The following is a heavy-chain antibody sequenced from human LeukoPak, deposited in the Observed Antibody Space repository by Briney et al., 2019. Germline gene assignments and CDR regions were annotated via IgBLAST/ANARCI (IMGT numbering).Heavy chain of an antibody. Sequence: GEYLKLSCKGSGYSFTSYWIGWVRQMPGKGLEWMGIIYPGDSDTRYSPSFQGQVTISADKSISTAYLQWSSLKASDTAMYYCVRGYYGSGSYSHNWFDPWGQGTLVTVSS. V-gene: IGHV5-51*01. CDR3: VRGYYGSGSYSHNWFDP. J-gene: IGHJ5*02. CDR2: IYPGDSDT. CDR1: GYSFTSYW. D-gene: IGHD3-10*01.